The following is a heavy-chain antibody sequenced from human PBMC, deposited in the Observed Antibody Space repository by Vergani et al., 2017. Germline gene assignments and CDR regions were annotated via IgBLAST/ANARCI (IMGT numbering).Heavy chain of an antibody. CDR2: IGKDGINT. CDR1: GFTFSNFG. CDR3: AXYLRDSTDGHPYS. J-gene: IGHJ4*02. Sequence: QVQLVESAGGVVQPGGSLRLSCAASGFTFSNFGMHWIRQAPGKALEWLAYIGKDGINTRYRDAVKGRFTVSRDNSKDILYPERDSLRSEDTALYDCAXYLRDSTDGHPYSWGPGTLVIVSS. D-gene: IGHD2-21*02. V-gene: IGHV3-30*02.